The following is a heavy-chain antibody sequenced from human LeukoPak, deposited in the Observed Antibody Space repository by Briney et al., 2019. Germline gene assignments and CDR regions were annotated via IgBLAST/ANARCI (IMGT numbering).Heavy chain of an antibody. J-gene: IGHJ6*02. CDR1: GFTLSGYW. D-gene: IGHD6-13*01. V-gene: IGHV3-74*01. Sequence: PGGSLRLSCAASGFTLSGYWMHWVRQAPGEGLVWVSRIDPDGTTTNYANSVKGRFTTSRDNAKKTLYLQMNSLRAEDTALYYCTRVQAGRAGLMDVWGRGTTVTVSS. CDR3: TRVQAGRAGLMDV. CDR2: IDPDGTTT.